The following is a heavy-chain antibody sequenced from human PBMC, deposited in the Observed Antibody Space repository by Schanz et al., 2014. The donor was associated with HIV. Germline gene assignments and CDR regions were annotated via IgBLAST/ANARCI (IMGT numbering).Heavy chain of an antibody. J-gene: IGHJ6*02. CDR1: GFTFSSYS. Sequence: QVQLVESGGGVVQPGRSLRLSCAASGFTFSSYSIHWVRQAPGKGLEWVAVISNDGSNEYYADSVKGRFTLSRDNSENTVYLQMNSLRAEDTAVYYCAKEWYYGSGSMDYGLDVWGQGTTVTVSS. D-gene: IGHD3-10*01. CDR3: AKEWYYGSGSMDYGLDV. V-gene: IGHV3-30*18. CDR2: ISNDGSNE.